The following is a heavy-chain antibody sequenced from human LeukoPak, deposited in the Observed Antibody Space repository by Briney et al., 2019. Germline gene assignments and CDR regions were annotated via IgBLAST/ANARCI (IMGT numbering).Heavy chain of an antibody. V-gene: IGHV1-69*13. Sequence: SVKVSCKASGGTFSSYAISWVRQAPGQGLEWMEGIIPIFGTANYAQKFQGRVMITADESTSTAYMELSSLRSEDTAVYYCARVGSGWSFLYGMDVWGQGTTVTVSS. CDR1: GGTFSSYA. CDR2: IIPIFGTA. D-gene: IGHD6-19*01. J-gene: IGHJ6*02. CDR3: ARVGSGWSFLYGMDV.